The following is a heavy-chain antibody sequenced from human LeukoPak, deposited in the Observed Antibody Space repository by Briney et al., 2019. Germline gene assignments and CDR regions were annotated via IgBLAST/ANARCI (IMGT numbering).Heavy chain of an antibody. CDR3: ARGPARYFDWGDAFDI. J-gene: IGHJ3*02. D-gene: IGHD3-9*01. CDR2: ISSSSSYI. CDR1: GFTFSSYS. Sequence: GGSLRLSCAASGFTFSSYSMNWVRQAPGKGLEWVSSISSSSSYIYYADSVKGRFTISRDNAKNSLYLQMNSLRAEDTAVYYCARGPARYFDWGDAFDIWGQGTMVTVSS. V-gene: IGHV3-21*01.